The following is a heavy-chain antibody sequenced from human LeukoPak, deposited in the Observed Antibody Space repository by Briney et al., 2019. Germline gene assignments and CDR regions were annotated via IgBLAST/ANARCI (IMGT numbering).Heavy chain of an antibody. J-gene: IGHJ4*02. CDR2: IIPIFGTA. Sequence: ASVKVSCKASGYTFTSYGISWVRQAPGQGLEWMGGIIPIFGTANYAQKFQGRVTITADESTSTAYMELSSLRSEDTAVYYCARESALLDYGDYHIDYWGQGTLVTVSS. CDR3: ARESALLDYGDYHIDY. D-gene: IGHD4-17*01. V-gene: IGHV1-69*13. CDR1: GYTFTSYG.